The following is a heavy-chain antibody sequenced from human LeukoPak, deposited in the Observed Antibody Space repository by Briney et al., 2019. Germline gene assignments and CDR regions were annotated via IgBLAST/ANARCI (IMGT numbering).Heavy chain of an antibody. Sequence: GGSLRLSCAASGFTFSSYEMNWVRQAPGKGLEWVSYISSSGSTIYYADSVKGRFTISRDNAKNSLYLQMNSLRAEDTAVYYCARSGRGGAFDIWGQGTMVTVSS. D-gene: IGHD1-26*01. CDR1: GFTFSSYE. CDR2: ISSSGSTI. J-gene: IGHJ3*02. V-gene: IGHV3-48*03. CDR3: ARSGRGGAFDI.